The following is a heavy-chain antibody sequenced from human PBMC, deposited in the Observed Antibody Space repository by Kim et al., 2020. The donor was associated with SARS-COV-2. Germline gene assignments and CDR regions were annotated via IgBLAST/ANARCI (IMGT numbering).Heavy chain of an antibody. CDR3: ARDAGESSSWRYLDY. V-gene: IGHV4-31*02. J-gene: IGHJ4*02. D-gene: IGHD6-13*01. Sequence: PALKSRVTISVDTSKNQFSLKLSSVTAADTAVYYCARDAGESSSWRYLDYWGQGTLVTVSS.